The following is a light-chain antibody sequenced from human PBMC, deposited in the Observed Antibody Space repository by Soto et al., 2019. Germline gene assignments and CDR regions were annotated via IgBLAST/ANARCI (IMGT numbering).Light chain of an antibody. J-gene: IGKJ4*01. CDR1: QGISNY. V-gene: IGKV1-27*01. CDR2: VAA. CDR3: QTYYSAPHP. Sequence: DIQMTQSPSSLSAAVGDRVTITCRASQGISNYLAWYQQKPWKVPKLLLYVAATLQSGVPSRFSRSGSVTDFTLHISSLQPEAVANYYCQTYYSAPHPFGGGTTVEIQ.